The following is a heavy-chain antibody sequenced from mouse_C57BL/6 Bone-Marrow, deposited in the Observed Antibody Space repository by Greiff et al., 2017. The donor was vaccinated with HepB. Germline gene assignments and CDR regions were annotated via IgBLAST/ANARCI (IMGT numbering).Heavy chain of an antibody. Sequence: VQLVESGAELARPGASVKMSCKASGYTFTSYTMHWVKQRPGQGLEWIGYINPSSGDTKYNQKFKDKATLTADKSSSTAYMPLSSLTSEDAAVYYCARKGLRYWYFDVWGTGATVTVSS. J-gene: IGHJ1*03. CDR1: GYTFTSYT. CDR3: ARKGLRYWYFDV. D-gene: IGHD3-1*01. CDR2: INPSSGDT. V-gene: IGHV1-4*01.